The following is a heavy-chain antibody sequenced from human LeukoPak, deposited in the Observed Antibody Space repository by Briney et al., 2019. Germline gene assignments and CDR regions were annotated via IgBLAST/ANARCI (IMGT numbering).Heavy chain of an antibody. D-gene: IGHD3-22*01. CDR3: TREDRPFCPFAY. J-gene: IGHJ4*02. CDR1: GGSIDVTNY. V-gene: IGHV4-4*02. Sequence: NPSETLSLTCGVSGGSIDVTNYWSWVRQAPGKGLEWIGEISHDGTTNYTPSLRSRVAMSLDRANNQFSLSLTSVTAADTAVYYCTREDRPFCPFAYWGQGVLVTVSS. CDR2: ISHDGTT.